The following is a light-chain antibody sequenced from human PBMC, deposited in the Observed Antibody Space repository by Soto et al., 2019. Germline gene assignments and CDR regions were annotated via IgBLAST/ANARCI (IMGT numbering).Light chain of an antibody. CDR1: SSDVGFYNY. V-gene: IGLV2-14*01. Sequence: QSVLAQPASVSGSPGQSIAISCPGSSSDVGFYNYISWYQQHPGKVPKLIIYEVTNRPSGVSNRFSGSKSGNTASLTISGLQAEDEADYYCCSYTTSSTRVFGTGTKVTVL. J-gene: IGLJ1*01. CDR2: EVT. CDR3: CSYTTSSTRV.